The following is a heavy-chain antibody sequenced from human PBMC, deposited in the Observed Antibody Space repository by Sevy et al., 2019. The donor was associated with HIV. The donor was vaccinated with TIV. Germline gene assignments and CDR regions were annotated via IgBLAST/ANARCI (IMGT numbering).Heavy chain of an antibody. D-gene: IGHD3-9*01. CDR1: GDSISSNY. V-gene: IGHV4-59*08. CDR3: ARQSVTYDILTGWNYYGVDV. Sequence: SKTLSLTCTVSGDSISSNYWNWIRQPPGKGLEWIGYIYYSGSTNYNPSLKSRVTISVDTSKNQFSLGLSSVTAADTAVYYCARQSVTYDILTGWNYYGVDVWGQGTTVTVSS. CDR2: IYYSGST. J-gene: IGHJ6*02.